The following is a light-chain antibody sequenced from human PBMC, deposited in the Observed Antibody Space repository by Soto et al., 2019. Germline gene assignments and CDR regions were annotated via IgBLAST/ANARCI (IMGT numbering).Light chain of an antibody. CDR3: QQYNTGLRT. CDR2: GAS. V-gene: IGKV3-15*01. Sequence: TVMTQSPATLSMSPGDRAALSCRASLNVATNMAWYQQKPCQAPRLLIYGASISATGVPARFTGSGSGTEFTLTINNLQSEDFAVYYCQQYNTGLRTFGRGTRVEV. CDR1: LNVATN. J-gene: IGKJ1*01.